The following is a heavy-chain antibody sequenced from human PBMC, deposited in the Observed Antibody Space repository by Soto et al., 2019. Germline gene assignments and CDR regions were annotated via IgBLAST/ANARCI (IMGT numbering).Heavy chain of an antibody. V-gene: IGHV4-4*02. J-gene: IGHJ4*02. CDR1: GDSISNNKC. CDR3: ARVPDY. CDR2: MHHSGST. Sequence: SETLSLTCSVSGDSISNNKCWSWIRQPPGKGLEWIGYMHHSGSTHYNASLKSRVTISVDRSKNQFSLKLTSVTAADTAVYYCARVPDYWGQGILVTVSS. D-gene: IGHD2-2*01.